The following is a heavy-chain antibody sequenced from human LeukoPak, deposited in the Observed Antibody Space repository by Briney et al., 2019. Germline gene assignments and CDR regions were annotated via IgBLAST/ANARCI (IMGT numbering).Heavy chain of an antibody. CDR1: GFTFSSYG. CDR3: ARDGLTGTTSSGKVY. CDR2: IWHDGSNK. V-gene: IGHV3-33*01. Sequence: PGGSLRLSCAASGFTFSSYGMHWVRQAPGKGLEWVAVIWHDGSNKYYADSVKGRFTISRDNSKNTLYLQMNSLRAEDTAVYYCARDGLTGTTSSGKVYWGQGTLVTVSS. J-gene: IGHJ4*02. D-gene: IGHD1-20*01.